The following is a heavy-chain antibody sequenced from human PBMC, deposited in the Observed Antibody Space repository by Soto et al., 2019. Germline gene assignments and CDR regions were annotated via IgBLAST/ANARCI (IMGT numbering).Heavy chain of an antibody. CDR3: GRPTMNNDFDI. Sequence: SETLSLTCTVSGGSISSYYWSWIRQPPGKGLEWIGYIYYSGSTNYNPSLKSRVTISVDTSKNQFSLKLSSVTAADTAVYYCGRPTMNNDFDIWGQGTMVTVSS. CDR1: GGSISSYY. V-gene: IGHV4-59*01. CDR2: IYYSGST. D-gene: IGHD3-3*01. J-gene: IGHJ3*02.